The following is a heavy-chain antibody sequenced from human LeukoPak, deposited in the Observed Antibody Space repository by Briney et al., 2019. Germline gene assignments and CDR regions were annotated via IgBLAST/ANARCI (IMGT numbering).Heavy chain of an antibody. Sequence: PPETLSLTCTVSGYSISSGYYWGWIRQPPGKGLEWIGSIYHSGSTYYNPSLKSRVTISVDTSKNQFSLKLSSVTAADTAVYYCARDTKSGIDYWGQGTLVTVSS. CDR2: IYHSGST. V-gene: IGHV4-38-2*02. CDR3: ARDTKSGIDY. CDR1: GYSISSGYY. J-gene: IGHJ4*02. D-gene: IGHD1-26*01.